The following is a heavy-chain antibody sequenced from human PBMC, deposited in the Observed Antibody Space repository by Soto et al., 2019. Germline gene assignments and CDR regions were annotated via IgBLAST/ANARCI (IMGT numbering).Heavy chain of an antibody. CDR2: ISWNSGRT. CDR1: GFTYDDYD. D-gene: IGHD1-26*01. J-gene: IGHJ4*02. Sequence: EVQLVESGGGLVQPGRSLRLSCAASGFTYDDYDMHWVRQAPGKGLEWVSAISWNSGRTAYVDSVKGRFTISRDNAKNSLYLQMNSLRGEDTALYHCAKGRGGSYGGDSFDYWGQGTLVTVSS. V-gene: IGHV3-9*01. CDR3: AKGRGGSYGGDSFDY.